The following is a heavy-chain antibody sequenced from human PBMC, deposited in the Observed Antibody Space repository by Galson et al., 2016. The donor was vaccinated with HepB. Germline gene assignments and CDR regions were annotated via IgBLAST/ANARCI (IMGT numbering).Heavy chain of an antibody. CDR3: ARLIAKGAFDY. V-gene: IGHV4-39*01. Sequence: SETLSLTCTVSGGSISTNNHYWVWVRQPPGKGLEWVGTIFYTGTTYYSPSLKRRINVSVDPSMNQFSLKLTSVPAADTSVYFCARLIAKGAFDYWGQGILVTVSS. D-gene: IGHD2-21*01. CDR2: IFYTGTT. CDR1: GGSISTNNHY. J-gene: IGHJ4*02.